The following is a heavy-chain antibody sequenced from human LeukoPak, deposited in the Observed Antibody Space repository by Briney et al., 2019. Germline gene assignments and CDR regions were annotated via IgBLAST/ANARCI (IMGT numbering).Heavy chain of an antibody. J-gene: IGHJ4*02. V-gene: IGHV1-2*02. Sequence: ASVKVSCKASGYTFTGYYMYWVRQAPGQGLEWMGWINPNSGGTNYAQKFQGRVTMTRDTSISTAYIELSRLRSDDTAVYYCARAKYSSSWYPHYWGQGTLVTVSS. D-gene: IGHD6-13*01. CDR3: ARAKYSSSWYPHY. CDR2: INPNSGGT. CDR1: GYTFTGYY.